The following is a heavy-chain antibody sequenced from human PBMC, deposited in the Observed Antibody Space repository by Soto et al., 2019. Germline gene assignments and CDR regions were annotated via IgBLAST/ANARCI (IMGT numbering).Heavy chain of an antibody. D-gene: IGHD6-25*01. CDR3: ARSDGSTLPDY. Sequence: QVQLVESGGGVVQPGRSLRLSCAASGFTFSSYGMHWVRQAPGKGLEWVAVIWYDGSNKYYADSVKGRFTISRDNSKNTLYLQMNSLRAEDTAVYYCARSDGSTLPDYWGQGTLVTVSS. V-gene: IGHV3-33*01. J-gene: IGHJ4*02. CDR2: IWYDGSNK. CDR1: GFTFSSYG.